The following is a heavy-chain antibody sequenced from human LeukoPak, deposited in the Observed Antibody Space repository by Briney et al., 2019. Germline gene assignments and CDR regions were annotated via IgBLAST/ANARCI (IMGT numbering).Heavy chain of an antibody. D-gene: IGHD3-10*01. Sequence: SETLSLTCTVSGGSITNHYWSWIRQPPGKGLEWIGYVYYSGSTNYNPSLKRRVTISVDTSKNQFSLKLSSVTAADTAVYYCAATMVRGVHTHFDYWGQGTLVTVSS. CDR2: VYYSGST. CDR3: AATMVRGVHTHFDY. J-gene: IGHJ4*02. CDR1: GGSITNHY. V-gene: IGHV4-59*08.